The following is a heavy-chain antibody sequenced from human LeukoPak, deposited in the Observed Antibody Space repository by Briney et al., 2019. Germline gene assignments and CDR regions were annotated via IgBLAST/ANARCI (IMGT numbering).Heavy chain of an antibody. D-gene: IGHD3-10*01. CDR1: GYTFVSYA. J-gene: IGHJ5*02. Sequence: ASVKVSCKASGYTFVSYALSWVRQAPGQGLEWMGWISPDNGNTKYARKLQGRVTMTRDTAASTVYMELRSLTYDDTAVYYCARGGYMVRGIFINSYWFDPWGQGTLVTVSS. V-gene: IGHV1-18*01. CDR3: ARGGYMVRGIFINSYWFDP. CDR2: ISPDNGNT.